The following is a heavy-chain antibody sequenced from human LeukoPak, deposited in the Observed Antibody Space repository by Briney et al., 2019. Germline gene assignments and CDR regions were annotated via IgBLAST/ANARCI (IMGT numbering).Heavy chain of an antibody. D-gene: IGHD6-19*01. CDR2: IYYSGST. Sequence: PSETLSLTCTVSGGSINSYYWSWIRQPPGKGLEWIGYIYYSGSTNYNPSLKSRVTISADTSKNQFSLKLSSVTAADTAVYYCARVSSSGWYGGVDYWGQGTLVTVSS. CDR3: ARVSSSGWYGGVDY. CDR1: GGSINSYY. V-gene: IGHV4-59*01. J-gene: IGHJ4*02.